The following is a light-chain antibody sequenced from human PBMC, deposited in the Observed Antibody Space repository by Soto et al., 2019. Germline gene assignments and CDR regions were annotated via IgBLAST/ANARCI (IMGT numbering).Light chain of an antibody. CDR2: GAS. J-gene: IGKJ1*01. CDR3: QQYGSARAWT. Sequence: EIVLTQSPGTLSLSPGERATLSCRASQSISSSYLAWYQQKPGQAPRLLIYGASKRATGIPDRFSGSGSGTGFPLTISRLESEDLVVYYCQQYGSARAWTFGQGTKVEIK. CDR1: QSISSSY. V-gene: IGKV3-20*01.